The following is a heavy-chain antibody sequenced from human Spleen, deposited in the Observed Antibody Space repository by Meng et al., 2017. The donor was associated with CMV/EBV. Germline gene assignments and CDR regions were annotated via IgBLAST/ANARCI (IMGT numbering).Heavy chain of an antibody. CDR3: ARALGGSASPDY. V-gene: IGHV1-2*02. CDR1: GYTFTSYG. J-gene: IGHJ4*02. Sequence: ASVKVSCKASGYTFTSYGISWVRQAPGQGLEWMGWINPNSGGTNYAQKFQGRVTMTRARSTSTGYMELSRLTSDDTAVYYCARALGGSASPDYWGQGTLVTVSS. CDR2: INPNSGGT. D-gene: IGHD1-26*01.